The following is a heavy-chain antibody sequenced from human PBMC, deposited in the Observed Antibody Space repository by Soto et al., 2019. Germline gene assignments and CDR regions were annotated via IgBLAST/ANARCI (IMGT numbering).Heavy chain of an antibody. J-gene: IGHJ4*02. CDR1: GGSFSGYF. CDR2: ISHTGAT. V-gene: IGHV4-34*01. D-gene: IGHD3-22*01. CDR3: ARETYHYDSDAYKKTLVFDS. Sequence: SETLSLTCDVYGGSFSGYFWGWIRQSPEKGLEWVGEISHTGATNYNASFKSRVIISLDSSNIQFSLRLNSVTAADTGVYFCARETYHYDSDAYKKTLVFDSWGPGTLVTVSS.